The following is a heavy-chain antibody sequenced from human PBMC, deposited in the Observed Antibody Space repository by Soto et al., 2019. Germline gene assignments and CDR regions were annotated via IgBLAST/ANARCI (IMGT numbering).Heavy chain of an antibody. CDR2: INPNSGAT. CDR1: GDTFSDYY. V-gene: IGHV1-2*04. D-gene: IGHD5-12*01. CDR3: ARESGGATATLDYYYFYMDV. J-gene: IGHJ6*03. Sequence: QVQLVQSGAEVRKPGASVTVSCRTSGDTFSDYYIHWVRQAPGQGLEWMGWINPNSGATNYAQKFRGWVTTTRDTSIRTVYMQLSRLRSDDTAVYYCARESGGATATLDYYYFYMDVWGTGTTVTLSS.